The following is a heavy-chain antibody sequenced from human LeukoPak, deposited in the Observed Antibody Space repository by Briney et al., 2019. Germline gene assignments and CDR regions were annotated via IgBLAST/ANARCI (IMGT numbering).Heavy chain of an antibody. Sequence: GGSLRLSSAASGFTFSSYGMHWVRQAPGRGLDWVAVIWYDGSNKYYADSVKGRFTISRDNSKNTLYLQMNSLRAEDTAVYYCAKDSVGGIVVVPCDYWGQGTLVTVSS. CDR3: AKDSVGGIVVVPCDY. D-gene: IGHD2-2*01. CDR2: IWYDGSNK. J-gene: IGHJ4*02. CDR1: GFTFSSYG. V-gene: IGHV3-33*06.